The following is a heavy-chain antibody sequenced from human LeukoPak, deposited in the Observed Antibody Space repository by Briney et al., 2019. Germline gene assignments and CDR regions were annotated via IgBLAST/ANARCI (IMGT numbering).Heavy chain of an antibody. Sequence: SETLSLTCTVSGGSISSNYWSWIRQPPGKGLEWIGYIYYSGSTNYNPSLKSRVTISVDTSKNQFSLKLSSVTAADTAVYYCARRSSIMGSYLYYFDYWGQGTLVTVSS. D-gene: IGHD1-26*01. V-gene: IGHV4-59*01. CDR3: ARRSSIMGSYLYYFDY. CDR2: IYYSGST. CDR1: GGSISSNY. J-gene: IGHJ4*02.